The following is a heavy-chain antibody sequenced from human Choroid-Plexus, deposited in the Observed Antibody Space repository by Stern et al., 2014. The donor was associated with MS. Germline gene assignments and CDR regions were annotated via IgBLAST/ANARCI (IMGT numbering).Heavy chain of an antibody. V-gene: IGHV3-30*18. Sequence: VQLVESGGGVVQPGRPLRLSCVASGFTFGSCAMHWVRQAPGKGLEGVAGVSYDESNKYYADSVKGRFTISRDNSQNTLYMQMSSLRPEDTAVYYCAKDRHYLTYFFDHWGQGSLVTVSS. CDR1: GFTFGSCA. D-gene: IGHD2/OR15-2a*01. CDR3: AKDRHYLTYFFDH. J-gene: IGHJ5*02. CDR2: VSYDESNK.